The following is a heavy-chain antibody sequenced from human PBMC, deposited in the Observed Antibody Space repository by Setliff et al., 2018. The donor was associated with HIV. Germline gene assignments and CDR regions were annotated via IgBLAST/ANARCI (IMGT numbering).Heavy chain of an antibody. Sequence: PSETLSLTCTVSGDSISSYYWSWIRQTAGKGLEWIGRIYTSGTTNYNPSLKRRVTMSVDTSKNQFSLKLSSVTAADTAVYYCGRVGFGELFGAFDIWGQGIMVTVSS. CDR3: GRVGFGELFGAFDI. D-gene: IGHD3-10*01. CDR2: IYTSGTT. V-gene: IGHV4-4*07. CDR1: GDSISSYY. J-gene: IGHJ3*02.